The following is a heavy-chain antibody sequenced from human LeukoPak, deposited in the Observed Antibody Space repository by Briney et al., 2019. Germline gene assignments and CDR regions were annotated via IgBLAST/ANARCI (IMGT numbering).Heavy chain of an antibody. CDR2: IYYSGST. D-gene: IGHD6-6*01. Sequence: SETLSLTCTVSGGSVSSSNYYWSWIRQPPGKGLEWIGYIYYSGSTNYNPSLKSRITISADTSKNQFSLKLSSVTAADTAVYYCARGIAARRPEFDPWGQGTLVTVSS. J-gene: IGHJ5*02. CDR1: GGSVSSSNYY. V-gene: IGHV4-61*01. CDR3: ARGIAARRPEFDP.